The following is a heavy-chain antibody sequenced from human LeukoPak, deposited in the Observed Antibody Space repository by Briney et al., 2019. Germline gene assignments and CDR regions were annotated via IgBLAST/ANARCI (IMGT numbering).Heavy chain of an antibody. CDR2: INHSGST. D-gene: IGHD3-22*01. CDR3: ARAAPYDSSGYYYYKARVDRYYFDY. Sequence: SETLSLTCAVYGGSFSGYYWSWIRQPPGKGLEWIGEINHSGSTNYNPSLKSRVTMSVDTSKNQFSLKLSSVTAADTAVYYCARAAPYDSSGYYYYKARVDRYYFDYWGQGTLVTVSS. J-gene: IGHJ4*02. V-gene: IGHV4-34*01. CDR1: GGSFSGYY.